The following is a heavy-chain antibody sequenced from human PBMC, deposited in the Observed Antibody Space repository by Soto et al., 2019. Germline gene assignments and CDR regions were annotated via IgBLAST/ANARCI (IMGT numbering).Heavy chain of an antibody. CDR1: GFTFSSYG. D-gene: IGHD3-10*01. V-gene: IGHV3-30*18. J-gene: IGHJ4*02. CDR2: ISYDGSNK. Sequence: QVQLVESGGGVVQPGRSLRLSCAASGFTFSSYGMHWVRQAPGKGLEWVAVISYDGSNKYYADSVKGRFTISRDNSKNTLYLQMNSLRAEDTAVYYCPKAILWFGQLDYWGQGTLVTVSS. CDR3: PKAILWFGQLDY.